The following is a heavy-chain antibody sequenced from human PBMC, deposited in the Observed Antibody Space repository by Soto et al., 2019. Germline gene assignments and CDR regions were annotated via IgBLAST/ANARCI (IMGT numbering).Heavy chain of an antibody. CDR1: GYTFTSYG. CDR2: ISAYNGNT. V-gene: IGHV1-18*01. J-gene: IGHJ6*03. Sequence: ASVKVSCKASGYTFTSYGISWVRQAPGQGLEWMGWISAYNGNTNYAQKLQGRVTMTTDTSTSTAYMELRSLRSDDTAVYYCARDRYYDFLGCYPTAYYMDVWGKGTTVTVSS. D-gene: IGHD3-3*01. CDR3: ARDRYYDFLGCYPTAYYMDV.